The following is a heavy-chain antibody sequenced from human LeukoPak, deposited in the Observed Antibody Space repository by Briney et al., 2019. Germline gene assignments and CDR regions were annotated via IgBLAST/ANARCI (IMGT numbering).Heavy chain of an antibody. J-gene: IGHJ5*02. CDR2: ITPSGGST. D-gene: IGHD5-12*01. CDR3: ARGGSGGKEWFDP. V-gene: IGHV1-46*01. CDR1: GYTFTSYY. Sequence: ASVKVSCKASGYTFTSYYMHWVRQAPGQGLEWMGIITPSGGSTSYAQKFRGRVTMTTDTSTSTVYMELSSLRSEDTAVYYCARGGSGGKEWFDPWGQGTLVTVSS.